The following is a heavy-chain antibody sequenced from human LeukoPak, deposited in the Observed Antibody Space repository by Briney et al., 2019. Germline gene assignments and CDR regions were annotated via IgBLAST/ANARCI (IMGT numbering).Heavy chain of an antibody. V-gene: IGHV3-23*01. CDR2: ICVGGGNT. CDR1: GWWLHDYA. D-gene: IGHD2-2*01. J-gene: IGHJ4*02. CDR3: AKDLTVTNTYAQGFFDY. Sequence: GWALRLSRTACGWWLHDYAMLGLDPAPARGAEWVYSICVGGGNTYYKPSVAGRFTIPRDNSKNTLYPRMYSLRAEDTALYYCAKDLTVTNTYAQGFFDYWGQGILVTVSS.